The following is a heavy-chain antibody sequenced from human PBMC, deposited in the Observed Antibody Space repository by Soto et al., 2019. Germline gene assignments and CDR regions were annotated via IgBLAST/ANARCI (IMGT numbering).Heavy chain of an antibody. CDR3: AKDIRIAVAGLLDS. V-gene: IGHV3-9*01. CDR2: ISWSSGTV. D-gene: IGHD6-19*01. Sequence: EVQLVESGGGLVQPGRSLRLSCAASGFTFDDYAMHWVRQRPGKGLEWISGISWSSGTVAYADSVKGRFTISRDNXXNSLHLQMNSLRGEDTALYYCAKDIRIAVAGLLDSWGQGTLVTVSS. J-gene: IGHJ4*02. CDR1: GFTFDDYA.